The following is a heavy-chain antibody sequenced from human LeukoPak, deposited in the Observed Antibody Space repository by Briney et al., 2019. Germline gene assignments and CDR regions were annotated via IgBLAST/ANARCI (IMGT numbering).Heavy chain of an antibody. Sequence: SDTLSLTCTVSGGSISNSTYYWGWVRKPPGKGLEWIGSIFYRGSTYYTPSLKSRVTISVDTSKNQFSLKLTSVTAADTAMYFCPRNWVADSFDFWGQGTMVTVSS. CDR1: GGSISNSTYY. CDR3: PRNWVADSFDF. CDR2: IFYRGST. D-gene: IGHD6-19*01. J-gene: IGHJ3*01. V-gene: IGHV4-39*01.